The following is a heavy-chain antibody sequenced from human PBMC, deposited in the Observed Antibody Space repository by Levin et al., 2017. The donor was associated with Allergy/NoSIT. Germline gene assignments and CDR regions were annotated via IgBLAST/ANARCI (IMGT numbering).Heavy chain of an antibody. D-gene: IGHD3-10*01. Sequence: GESLKISCKASGYTFTSYYMHWVRQAPGQGLEWMGIINPSGGSTSYAQKFQGRVTMTRDTSTSTVYMELSSLRSEDTAVYYCARGGMVQGGWDAFDIWGQGTMVTVSS. CDR3: ARGGMVQGGWDAFDI. CDR1: GYTFTSYY. CDR2: INPSGGST. J-gene: IGHJ3*02. V-gene: IGHV1-46*01.